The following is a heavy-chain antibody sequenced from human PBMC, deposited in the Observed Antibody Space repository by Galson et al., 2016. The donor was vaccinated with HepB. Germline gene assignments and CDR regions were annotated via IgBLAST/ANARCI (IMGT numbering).Heavy chain of an antibody. CDR3: ATVRFDGFWGGIY. D-gene: IGHD5-24*01. V-gene: IGHV1-69*10. CDR2: AIPLLGTS. Sequence: SVKVSCKASGGTFSNYAFSWVRQAPGQGLEWVGGAIPLLGTSNYAEKLKGRVSVTADKSTMTAYMELNTLTSEDTAVYYCATVRFDGFWGGIYWGQGTPVTVSS. CDR1: GGTFSNYA. J-gene: IGHJ4*02.